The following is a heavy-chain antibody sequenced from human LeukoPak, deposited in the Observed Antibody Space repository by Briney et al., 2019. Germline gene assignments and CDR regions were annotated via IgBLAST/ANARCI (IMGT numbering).Heavy chain of an antibody. J-gene: IGHJ6*04. CDR3: ARRGIAVAGYYYGMDV. Sequence: GESLKTSCKGSGYSFTSYWISWVRQMPGKGLEWMGRIDPSDSYTNYSPSFQGHVTISADKSISTAYLRWSSLKASDTAMYYCARRGIAVAGYYYGMDVWGKGTTVTVSS. CDR2: IDPSDSYT. V-gene: IGHV5-10-1*01. CDR1: GYSFTSYW. D-gene: IGHD6-19*01.